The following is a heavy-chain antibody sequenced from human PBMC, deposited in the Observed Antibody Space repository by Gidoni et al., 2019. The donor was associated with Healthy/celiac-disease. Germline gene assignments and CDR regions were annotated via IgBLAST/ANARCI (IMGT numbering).Heavy chain of an antibody. J-gene: IGHJ4*02. V-gene: IGHV3-15*07. CDR1: GFTFSNAW. CDR2: IKSKTDGGTT. Sequence: EVQLVESGGGLVKPGGSLRLSCAASGFTFSNAWMNWVRQAPGKGLEWVGRIKSKTDGGTTDYAAPVKGRFTISRDDSKNTLYLQMNSLKTEDTAVYYCTSLIMITFGGVIVDYWGQGTLVTVSS. CDR3: TSLIMITFGGVIVDY. D-gene: IGHD3-16*02.